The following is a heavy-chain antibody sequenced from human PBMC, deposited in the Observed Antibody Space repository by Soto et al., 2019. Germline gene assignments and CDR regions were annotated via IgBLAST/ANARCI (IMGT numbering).Heavy chain of an antibody. CDR3: ATVTASQGGYYFDY. V-gene: IGHV1-24*01. CDR1: GYTLTELS. J-gene: IGHJ4*02. D-gene: IGHD3-16*01. CDR2: FDPEDGET. Sequence: ASVKVSCKVSGYTLTELSMHWVRQAPGKGLEWMGGFDPEDGETIYAQKFQGRVTMTEDTSTDTAYMELSSLRSEDTAVYYCATVTASQGGYYFDYWGQGTLVTVSS.